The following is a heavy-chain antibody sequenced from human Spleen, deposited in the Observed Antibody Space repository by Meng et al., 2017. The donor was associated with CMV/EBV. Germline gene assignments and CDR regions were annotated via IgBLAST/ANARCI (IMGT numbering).Heavy chain of an antibody. J-gene: IGHJ4*02. CDR1: GYSINSGYH. CDR2: IYYSGST. CDR3: AREYCNSHCFFDY. D-gene: IGHD2/OR15-2a*01. Sequence: SETLSLTCTVSGYSINSGYHWGWIRQPPGKGLEWIGSIYYSGSTYYNPSLKSRVTISVDTSKNQFSLKLSSVTAADTAVYYCAREYCNSHCFFDYWGQGTLVTVSS. V-gene: IGHV4-38-2*02.